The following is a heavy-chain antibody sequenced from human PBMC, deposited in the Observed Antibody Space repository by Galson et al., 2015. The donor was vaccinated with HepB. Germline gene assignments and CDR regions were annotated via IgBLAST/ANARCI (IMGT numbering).Heavy chain of an antibody. V-gene: IGHV3-23*01. CDR2: ITGGGGST. CDR3: AKDYGES. Sequence: SLRLSCAASGFTFAAYGMSWVRQGPGKGLEWVSHITGGGGSTYYADSVKGRFTISRDNSKNTLYLQMISLRVEDTAVYYCAKDYGESWGQGTLVTVSS. CDR1: GFTFAAYG. D-gene: IGHD4-17*01. J-gene: IGHJ1*01.